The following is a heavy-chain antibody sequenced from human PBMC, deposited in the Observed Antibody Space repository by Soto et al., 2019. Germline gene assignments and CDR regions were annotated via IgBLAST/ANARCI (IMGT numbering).Heavy chain of an antibody. J-gene: IGHJ4*02. Sequence: GGSLRLSCAASGFTFSDYYMSWIRQAPGKGLEWVSYISSSSSYTNYADSVKGRFTISRDNAKNSLYLQMNSLRAEDTAVYYCARLDYDSSGYYYGYWGQGTLVTVSS. V-gene: IGHV3-11*06. CDR3: ARLDYDSSGYYYGY. CDR1: GFTFSDYY. CDR2: ISSSSSYT. D-gene: IGHD3-22*01.